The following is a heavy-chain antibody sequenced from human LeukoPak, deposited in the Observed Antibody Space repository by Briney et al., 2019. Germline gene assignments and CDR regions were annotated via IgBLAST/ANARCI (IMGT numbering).Heavy chain of an antibody. CDR1: GYRFTSYW. V-gene: IGHV5-51*01. CDR3: ARHPLWFGETIAFDY. Sequence: GESLKISCKGSGYRFTSYWIGGVRQMPGKGLEWMGIIYPGDSDTRYSPSFQCKVTISAAKSISTAYLQGSSLKASDTAMYYCARHPLWFGETIAFDYWGQGTLVTVSS. CDR2: IYPGDSDT. D-gene: IGHD3-10*01. J-gene: IGHJ4*02.